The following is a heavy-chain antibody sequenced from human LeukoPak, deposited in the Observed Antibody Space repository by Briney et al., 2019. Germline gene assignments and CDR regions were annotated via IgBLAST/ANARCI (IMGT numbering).Heavy chain of an antibody. CDR2: ISSSSSYI. CDR1: GFTFSSYS. V-gene: IGHV3-21*01. J-gene: IGHJ4*02. CDR3: ARSRWLVPDY. D-gene: IGHD6-19*01. Sequence: GGSLRLSCAAPGFTFSSYSMNWVRQAPGKGLEWVSSISSSSSYIYYADSVKGRFTISRDNAKNSLYLQMNSLRAEDTAVYYCARSRWLVPDYWGQGTLVTVSS.